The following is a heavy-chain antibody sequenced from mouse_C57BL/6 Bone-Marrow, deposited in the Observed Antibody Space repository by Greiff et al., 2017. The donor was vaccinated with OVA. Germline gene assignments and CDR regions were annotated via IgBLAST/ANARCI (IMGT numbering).Heavy chain of an antibody. CDR3: ARSCWEGGYFDY. CDR2: IDPSDSYT. Sequence: QVQLKQPGAELVMPGASVKLSCKASGYTFTSYWMHWVKQRPGQGLEWIGEIDPSDSYTNYNQKFKGKSPLTVAKSSSTAYMQLSSLTSEDSAVYYCARSCWEGGYFDYWGQGTTLTVSS. CDR1: GYTFTSYW. V-gene: IGHV1-69*01. J-gene: IGHJ2*01. D-gene: IGHD4-1*01.